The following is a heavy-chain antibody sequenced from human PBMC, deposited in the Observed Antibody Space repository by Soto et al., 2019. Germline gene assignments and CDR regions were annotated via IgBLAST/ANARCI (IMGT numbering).Heavy chain of an antibody. CDR2: IIPIFGTA. CDR3: ARSLSEYYDILTGYPTSPSLEYFQH. D-gene: IGHD3-9*01. CDR1: GGTFSSYA. V-gene: IGHV1-69*13. Sequence: SVKVFCKASGGTFSSYAISWVRQAPGQGLEWMGGIIPIFGTANYAQKFQGRVTITADESTSTAYMELSSLRSEDTAVYYCARSLSEYYDILTGYPTSPSLEYFQHWGQGTLVTVPQ. J-gene: IGHJ1*01.